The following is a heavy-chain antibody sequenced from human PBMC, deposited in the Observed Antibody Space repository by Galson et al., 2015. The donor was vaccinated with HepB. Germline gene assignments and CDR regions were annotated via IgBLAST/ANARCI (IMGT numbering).Heavy chain of an antibody. D-gene: IGHD3-16*01. J-gene: IGHJ4*02. Sequence: SLRLSCAASGFTFSNYAMHWVRQAPGKGLEWVAVTSFDGSTKKYADSVKGRFSISRDSSKNMLYLQMNSLRTEDTAVYYCAKTRSGGTPEFDCWGQGTLVTVSS. CDR3: AKTRSGGTPEFDC. V-gene: IGHV3-30*18. CDR1: GFTFSNYA. CDR2: TSFDGSTK.